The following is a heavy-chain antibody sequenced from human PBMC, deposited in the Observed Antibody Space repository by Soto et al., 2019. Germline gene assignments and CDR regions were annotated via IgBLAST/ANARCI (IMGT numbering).Heavy chain of an antibody. Sequence: GGSLRLSCAASGFTFSEYAMNWVRQVPGKGLEWVSSIGGGGDDTYYADYVKGRFTISRDNSKSMLFLQMSSLRGEDTAVYYCARGPRHCSGGGCYSIDYWGRGTLVTVSS. CDR2: IGGGGDDT. CDR1: GFTFSEYA. CDR3: ARGPRHCSGGGCYSIDY. V-gene: IGHV3-23*01. J-gene: IGHJ4*02. D-gene: IGHD2-15*01.